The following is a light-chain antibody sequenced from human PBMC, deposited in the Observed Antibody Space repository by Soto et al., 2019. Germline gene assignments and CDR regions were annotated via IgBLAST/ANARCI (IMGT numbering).Light chain of an antibody. V-gene: IGKV3-15*01. CDR2: AAS. J-gene: IGKJ1*01. Sequence: EILMTQSPATLSVSPGESATLACRASQSVVSSLAWYQQKPGQTPRLLIYAASTRATGVPARFSGSGSGTEFILTISSLQSEDCALYYCQQYGSSGTFGQGTKVDIK. CDR1: QSVVSS. CDR3: QQYGSSGT.